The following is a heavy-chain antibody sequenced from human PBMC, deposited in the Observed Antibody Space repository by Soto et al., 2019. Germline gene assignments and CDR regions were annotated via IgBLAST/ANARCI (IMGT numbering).Heavy chain of an antibody. J-gene: IGHJ3*02. V-gene: IGHV1-69*13. Sequence: SVKVSCKASGGTFSNYAISWVRQAPGQGLEWMGGIIPIFGTADYAQKFQGRVTITADESTSTAYMELTSLRSEDTAMYYCARVLGDCGGGCYAIQDAAFDIWGQGTMVTVSS. CDR3: ARVLGDCGGGCYAIQDAAFDI. CDR2: IIPIFGTA. CDR1: GGTFSNYA. D-gene: IGHD2-21*02.